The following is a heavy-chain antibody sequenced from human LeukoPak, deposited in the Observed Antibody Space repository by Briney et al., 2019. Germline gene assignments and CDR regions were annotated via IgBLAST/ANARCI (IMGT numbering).Heavy chain of an antibody. V-gene: IGHV4-34*01. CDR1: GGSFSGYY. CDR3: GSRRTAMFGVIKGPIDY. CDR2: INHSGST. D-gene: IGHD3-3*01. J-gene: IGHJ4*02. Sequence: SETLSLTCAVYGGSFSGYYWTWIRQPPGKGREWIGEINHSGSTDYNPSLKSRVTISLDSSNNQFSLRVNSVTAADTAVYYCGSRRTAMFGVIKGPIDYWGQGTLVTVSS.